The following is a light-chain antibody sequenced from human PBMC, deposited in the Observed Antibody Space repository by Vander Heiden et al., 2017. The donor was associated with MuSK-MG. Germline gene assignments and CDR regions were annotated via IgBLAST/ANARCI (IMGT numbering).Light chain of an antibody. Sequence: DVVMTQSPLSLPVTLGQPASISCRSSQSLVYSDGNTYLNWFQQRPGQSPRRLIYKVSNRDSGVPDRFSGSGSGTDFTLKISRVEAEDVGGYYGMQGVTFGQGTRLEIK. V-gene: IGKV2-30*01. J-gene: IGKJ5*01. CDR1: QSLVYSDGNTY. CDR2: KVS. CDR3: MQGVT.